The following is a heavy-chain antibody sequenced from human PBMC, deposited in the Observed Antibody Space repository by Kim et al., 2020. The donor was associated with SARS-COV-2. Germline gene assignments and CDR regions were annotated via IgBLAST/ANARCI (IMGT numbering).Heavy chain of an antibody. CDR1: GGSISSSSYY. Sequence: SETRSLTCTVSGGSISSSSYYWGWIRQPPGKGLEWIGSIYYSGSTYYNPSLKSRVTISVDTSKNQFSLKLSSVTAADTAVYYCARRGSSGWYFDYWGQGTLVTVSS. CDR3: ARRGSSGWYFDY. CDR2: IYYSGST. D-gene: IGHD6-19*01. V-gene: IGHV4-39*01. J-gene: IGHJ4*02.